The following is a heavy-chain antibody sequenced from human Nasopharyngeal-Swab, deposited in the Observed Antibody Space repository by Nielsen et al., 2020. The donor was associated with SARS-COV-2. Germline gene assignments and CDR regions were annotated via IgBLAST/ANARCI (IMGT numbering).Heavy chain of an antibody. Sequence: GESLKICWAASGFIFSGAAMHWGRQASGKGLEWVGRIGDKDHNYATTYGAAVKGRFTISRDDSKNTAFLQMDSLKTEDTALYYCTTDYYFDYWGQGTLVTVSS. CDR3: TTDYYFDY. CDR2: IGDKDHNYAT. V-gene: IGHV3-73*01. J-gene: IGHJ4*02. CDR1: GFIFSGAA.